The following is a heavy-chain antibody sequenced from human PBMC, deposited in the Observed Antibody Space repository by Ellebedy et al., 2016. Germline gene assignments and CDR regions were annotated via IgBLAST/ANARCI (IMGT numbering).Heavy chain of an antibody. CDR3: AHRTTVTSVDY. CDR2: IYGNDDK. V-gene: IGHV2-5*01. J-gene: IGHJ4*02. D-gene: IGHD4-17*01. CDR1: GFSLSTSGLC. Sequence: SGPTLVKPTQTLTLTCTFSGFSLSTSGLCVGWVRQPPGKALEWLSFIYGNDDKRYNPSLRSRLTITKDTSKNQVVLTMTNMDPVDTATYFCAHRTTVTSVDYWGQGTLVTVSS.